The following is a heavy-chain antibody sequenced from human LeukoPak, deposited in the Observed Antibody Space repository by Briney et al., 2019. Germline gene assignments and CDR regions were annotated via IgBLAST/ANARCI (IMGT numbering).Heavy chain of an antibody. Sequence: ASVTVSCTASGYTFTGYYMHWVRQAPGQGLEWMGWINPNSGGTNYAQKFQGRVTMTRDTSISTAYMELSRLRSDDTAVYYCATSEMVRGEGANWFDPWGQGTLVTVSS. J-gene: IGHJ5*02. V-gene: IGHV1-2*02. CDR2: INPNSGGT. CDR1: GYTFTGYY. D-gene: IGHD3-10*01. CDR3: ATSEMVRGEGANWFDP.